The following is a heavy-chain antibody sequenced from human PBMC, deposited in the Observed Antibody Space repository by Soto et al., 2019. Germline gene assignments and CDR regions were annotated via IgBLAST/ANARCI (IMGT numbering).Heavy chain of an antibody. CDR1: GLTFSSYA. Sequence: GGSLRLSCAASGLTFSSYAMHWVRQAPGKGLEWVAVISYDGSNKYYADSVKGRFTISRDNSKNTLYLQMNSLRAEDTAVYYCAREDNLIPGFDPWGQGTLVTVSS. CDR3: AREDNLIPGFDP. J-gene: IGHJ5*02. V-gene: IGHV3-30-3*01. CDR2: ISYDGSNK. D-gene: IGHD1-20*01.